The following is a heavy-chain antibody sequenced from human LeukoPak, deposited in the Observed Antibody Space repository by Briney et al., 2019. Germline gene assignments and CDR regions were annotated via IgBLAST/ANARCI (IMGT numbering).Heavy chain of an antibody. CDR1: GYTFTSYG. CDR2: ISAYNGNT. V-gene: IGHV1-18*01. J-gene: IGHJ4*02. Sequence: ASVKVSCKASGYTFTSYGISWVRQAPGQGLKWMGWISAYNGNTNYAQKLQGRVTMTTDTSTSTAYMELRSLRFDDTAVYYCVCVTEVGNFDYWGQGTLVTVSS. CDR3: VCVTEVGNFDY. D-gene: IGHD3-10*01.